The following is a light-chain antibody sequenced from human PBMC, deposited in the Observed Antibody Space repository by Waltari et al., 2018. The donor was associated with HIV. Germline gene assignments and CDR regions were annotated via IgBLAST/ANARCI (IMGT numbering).Light chain of an antibody. CDR3: AAWDDSLNGHVV. V-gene: IGLV1-44*01. CDR1: SANIGINT. J-gene: IGLJ2*01. CDR2: NND. Sequence: QSVLTQPPSASGTPGPRVTIPCSGSSANIGINTVNWHLHLPGTAPKLLIYNNDQRPSGVPDRFSGSKSGTSASLAITGLQSDDEADYYCAAWDDSLNGHVVFGGGTKLTVL.